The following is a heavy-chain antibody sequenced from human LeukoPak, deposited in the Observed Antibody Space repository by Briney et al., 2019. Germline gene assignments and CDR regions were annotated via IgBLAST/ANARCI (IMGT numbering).Heavy chain of an antibody. Sequence: SGGSLRLSCAASGFTFSSYAMSSVRQAPGKGLEWVSAISGSGGSTYYADSVKGRFTISRDNSKNTLYLQMYSLRAEDTAVYYCAKGLEVRGRSSMDVWGKGTTVTVSS. CDR1: GFTFSSYA. D-gene: IGHD3-10*01. CDR2: ISGSGGST. J-gene: IGHJ6*03. V-gene: IGHV3-23*01. CDR3: AKGLEVRGRSSMDV.